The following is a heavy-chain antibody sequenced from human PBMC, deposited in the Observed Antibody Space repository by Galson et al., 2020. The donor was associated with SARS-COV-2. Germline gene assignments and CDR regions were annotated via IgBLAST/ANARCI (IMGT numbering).Heavy chain of an antibody. CDR2: MYDGGTT. CDR1: GGSISSGGYS. Sequence: PSETLSLTCAVSGGSISSGGYSWSWIRQPPGKGLEWIGYMYDGGTTYYNPSLKSRVTISVDRSKNQFSLKLSSVTAADTAVYYCARDQGTSYCSGGSCYEIFGIDYWGRGTLVTVSS. D-gene: IGHD2-15*01. J-gene: IGHJ4*02. V-gene: IGHV4-30-2*01. CDR3: ARDQGTSYCSGGSCYEIFGIDY.